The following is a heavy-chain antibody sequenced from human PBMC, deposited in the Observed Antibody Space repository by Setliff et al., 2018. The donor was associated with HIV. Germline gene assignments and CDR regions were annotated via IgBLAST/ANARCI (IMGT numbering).Heavy chain of an antibody. CDR3: ARIPGAHYYYGMDV. CDR2: IDWDDDK. D-gene: IGHD7-27*01. J-gene: IGHJ6*02. V-gene: IGHV2-70*11. CDR1: GGSISTYYW. Sequence: LSLTCTVSGGSISTYYWSWIRQPPGKALEWLARIDWDDDKYYSTSLKTRLTISKDTSKNQVVLTMTNMDPVDTATYYCARIPGAHYYYGMDVWGQGTTVTVSS.